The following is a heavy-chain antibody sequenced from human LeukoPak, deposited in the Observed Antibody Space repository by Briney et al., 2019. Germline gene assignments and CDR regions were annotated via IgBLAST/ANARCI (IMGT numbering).Heavy chain of an antibody. Sequence: GESLKISCKGSGYSFTSYWIGWVRQMPGKGLEWMGIIYPGDSNPRYSPSFQGQVTISADKSTSTAYLQWSSLKASDTAIYYCARQGFWYTPGYDYWGQGTLVTVSS. CDR2: IYPGDSNP. V-gene: IGHV5-51*01. D-gene: IGHD1-14*01. CDR3: ARQGFWYTPGYDY. CDR1: GYSFTSYW. J-gene: IGHJ4*02.